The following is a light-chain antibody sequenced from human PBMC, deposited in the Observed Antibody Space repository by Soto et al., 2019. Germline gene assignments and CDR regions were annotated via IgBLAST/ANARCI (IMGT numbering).Light chain of an antibody. CDR1: SSDIGAYNS. Sequence: QSALTQPASVSGSPGQSITISCTGTSSDIGAYNSVSWYQQYPGRAPKLMIYEVSNRPSGVSVRFSASKSGNTASLTISGLQAEDEADYYGNSRGGSRPYYVFGTGTKLTVL. V-gene: IGLV2-14*01. CDR2: EVS. CDR3: NSRGGSRPYYV. J-gene: IGLJ1*01.